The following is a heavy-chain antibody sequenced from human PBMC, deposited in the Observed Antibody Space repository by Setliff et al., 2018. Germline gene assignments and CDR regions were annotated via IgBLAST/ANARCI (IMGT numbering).Heavy chain of an antibody. J-gene: IGHJ4*02. CDR3: VPHPNAYNDF. CDR2: IKQDGSEK. D-gene: IGHD1-1*01. V-gene: IGHV3-7*03. CDR1: GFTFSSYW. Sequence: AGGSLRLSCAASGFTFSSYWMSWVRQAPGKGLEWVANIKQDGSEKYYVDSVKGRFTISRDESKNTLYLQMNSLRPEDTAIYYCVPHPNAYNDFWGQGTLVTVSS.